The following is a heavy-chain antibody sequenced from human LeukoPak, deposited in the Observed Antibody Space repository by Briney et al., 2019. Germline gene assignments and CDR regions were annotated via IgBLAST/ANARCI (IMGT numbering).Heavy chain of an antibody. CDR2: INHSGSI. V-gene: IGHV4-34*01. CDR1: GGSFSGYY. J-gene: IGHJ4*02. Sequence: SETLSLTCAVYGGSFSGYYWSWIRQPPGKGLEWIGEINHSGSINYNPSLKSRVTISVDTSKNQFSLKLSSVTAADTAVYYCARVEGGYYFDYWGQGTLVTVSS. CDR3: ARVEGGYYFDY.